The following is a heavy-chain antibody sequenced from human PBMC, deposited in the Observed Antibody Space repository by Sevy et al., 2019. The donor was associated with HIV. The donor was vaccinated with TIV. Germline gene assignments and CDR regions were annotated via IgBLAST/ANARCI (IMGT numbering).Heavy chain of an antibody. CDR3: ARGHVGSYAYYYYYGMDV. V-gene: IGHV4-34*01. D-gene: IGHD2-2*01. Sequence: SETLSLTCAVYGGSFTGYYWTWIRRPPGKGLEWLGEINHSGGSTYNPSLKSRVSISVDTSKNQFSLKLTSVTAADTGVFFCARGHVGSYAYYYYYGMDVWGQGTPVTVSS. CDR1: GGSFTGYY. J-gene: IGHJ6*02. CDR2: INHSGGS.